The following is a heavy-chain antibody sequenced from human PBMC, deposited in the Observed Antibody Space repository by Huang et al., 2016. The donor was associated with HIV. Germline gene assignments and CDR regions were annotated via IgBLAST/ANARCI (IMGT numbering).Heavy chain of an antibody. V-gene: IGHV1-24*01. J-gene: IGHJ4*02. Sequence: QVQLVQSGAEVTKPGASTKVSCKVSGFALSEMSIHWVRQSPGRGLEWIGGLDPEDGDRIYAKKFQGRLTMTEDTSTDTAYMVLNSLTFEDTAVYYCASLQDNTSFDFWGQGTLVTVSS. D-gene: IGHD1-1*01. CDR1: GFALSEMS. CDR3: ASLQDNTSFDF. CDR2: LDPEDGDR.